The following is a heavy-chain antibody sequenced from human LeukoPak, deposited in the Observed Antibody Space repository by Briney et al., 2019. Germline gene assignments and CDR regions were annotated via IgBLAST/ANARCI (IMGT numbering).Heavy chain of an antibody. J-gene: IGHJ4*02. V-gene: IGHV3-23*01. Sequence: PGGSLRLSCAAPGFTFSSYAMSWVRQAPGKGLEWVSAISGSGGSTYYADSVKGRFTISRDNSKNTLYLQMNSLGAEDTAVYYCANVVGRVVTAIIDYWGQGSLVTVSS. CDR1: GFTFSSYA. CDR2: ISGSGGST. CDR3: ANVVGRVVTAIIDY. D-gene: IGHD2-21*02.